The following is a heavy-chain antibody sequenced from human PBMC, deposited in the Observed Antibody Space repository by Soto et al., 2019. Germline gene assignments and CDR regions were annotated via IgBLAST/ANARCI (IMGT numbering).Heavy chain of an antibody. J-gene: IGHJ4*02. V-gene: IGHV3-21*01. Sequence: VGSLRLSCAASGFTFSSYSMNWVRQAPGKGLEWVSSISSSSSYIYYADSVKGRFTISRDNAKNSLYLQMNSLRAEDTAVYYCARDLTEAGTTPKFDYWGQGTLVTVS. D-gene: IGHD1-7*01. CDR3: ARDLTEAGTTPKFDY. CDR2: ISSSSSYI. CDR1: GFTFSSYS.